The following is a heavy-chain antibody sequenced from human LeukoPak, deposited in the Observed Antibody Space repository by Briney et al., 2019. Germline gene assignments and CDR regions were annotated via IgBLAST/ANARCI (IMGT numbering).Heavy chain of an antibody. CDR3: ARDKGLFKYYDSSDAFDI. D-gene: IGHD3-22*01. CDR1: GFTFSDYY. V-gene: IGHV3-11*01. CDR2: ISSSGSTI. Sequence: KPGGSLRLSCAASGFTFSDYYMSWIRQAPGKGLEWVSYISSSGSTIYYADSVKGRFTISRDNAKNSLYLQMNSLRAEDTAVYYCARDKGLFKYYDSSDAFDIWGQGTMVTVSS. J-gene: IGHJ3*02.